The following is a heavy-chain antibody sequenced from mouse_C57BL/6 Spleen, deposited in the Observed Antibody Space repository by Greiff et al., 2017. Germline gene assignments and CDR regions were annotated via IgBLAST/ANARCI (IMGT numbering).Heavy chain of an antibody. V-gene: IGHV5-16*01. J-gene: IGHJ2*01. D-gene: IGHD2-4*01. CDR3: ARGKIYYDYEAYYFDY. Sequence: EVKVVESEGGLVQPGSSMKLSCTASGFTFSDYYMAWVRQVPEKGLEWVANINYDGSSTYYLDSLKSRFIISRDNAKNILYLQMSSLKSEDTATYYCARGKIYYDYEAYYFDYWGQGTTLTVSS. CDR1: GFTFSDYY. CDR2: INYDGSST.